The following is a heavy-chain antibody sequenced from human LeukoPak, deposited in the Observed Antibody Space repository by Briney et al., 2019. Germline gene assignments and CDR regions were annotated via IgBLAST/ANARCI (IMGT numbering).Heavy chain of an antibody. Sequence: PSETLSLTCTVSGGSISSYYWSWIRQPAGKGLEWIGRIYTSGSTNYNPSLKRRVTISVDTSKNQFSLKLSSVTAADTAVYYCARGEAYYYGSGSYYNENWFDPWGQGTLVTVSS. J-gene: IGHJ5*02. CDR2: IYTSGST. CDR3: ARGEAYYYGSGSYYNENWFDP. CDR1: GGSISSYY. V-gene: IGHV4-4*07. D-gene: IGHD3-10*01.